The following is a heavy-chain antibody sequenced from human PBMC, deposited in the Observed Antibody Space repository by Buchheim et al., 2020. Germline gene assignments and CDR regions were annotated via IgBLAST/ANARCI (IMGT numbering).Heavy chain of an antibody. CDR3: AKGLLLYADYYYYYMDV. D-gene: IGHD2-2*02. Sequence: QVQLVESGGGVVQPERSLRLSCAASGFTFRDYGMHWVRQAPGKGLEWVAVISYDGSNKYYADSVKGRFTISRDNSKNTLYLQMNSLRAEDTAVYYCAKGLLLYADYYYYYMDVWGKGTT. CDR2: ISYDGSNK. CDR1: GFTFRDYG. J-gene: IGHJ6*03. V-gene: IGHV3-30*18.